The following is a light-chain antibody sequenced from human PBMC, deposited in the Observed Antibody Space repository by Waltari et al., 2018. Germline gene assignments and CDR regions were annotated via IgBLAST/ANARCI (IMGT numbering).Light chain of an antibody. CDR2: GVA. J-gene: IGLJ3*02. Sequence: QSALTQPPSASGSPGQSVTISCTGSSRAVGGYHYVSWYQQHPDKDPKLMIYGVAKRPSGVPDRFSVSKSGNTAALTVSGLQAEDEADYFCASYASTRKVFGGGTKLTVL. V-gene: IGLV2-8*01. CDR3: ASYASTRKV. CDR1: SRAVGGYHY.